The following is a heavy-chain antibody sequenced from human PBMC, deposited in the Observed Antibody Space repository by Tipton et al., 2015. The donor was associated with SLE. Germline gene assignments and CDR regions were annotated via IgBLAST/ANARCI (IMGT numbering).Heavy chain of an antibody. CDR1: GGSISSGGYY. CDR2: IYYSGST. J-gene: IGHJ3*02. CDR3: AREGSNQTGSGSAFDI. V-gene: IGHV4-31*03. D-gene: IGHD3-10*01. Sequence: TLSLTCTVSGGSISSGGYYWSWIRQHPGKGLEWIGYIYYSGSTYYNPSLKSRVTISVDTSKNQFSLKLSSVTAADTAVYYCAREGSNQTGSGSAFDILGQGTMVTVSS.